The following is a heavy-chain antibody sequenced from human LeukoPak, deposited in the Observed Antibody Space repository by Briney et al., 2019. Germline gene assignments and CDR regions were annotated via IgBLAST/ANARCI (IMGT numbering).Heavy chain of an antibody. CDR3: ARDISESSYSSGWYDSGY. Sequence: PGGSLRLSCAASGFTFSSYAMHWVRQAPGKGLEWVAVISYDGSNKYYADSVKGRFTISRDNAKNSLYLQMNSLRAEDTAVYYCARDISESSYSSGWYDSGYWGQGTLVTVSS. CDR1: GFTFSSYA. J-gene: IGHJ4*02. CDR2: ISYDGSNK. D-gene: IGHD6-19*01. V-gene: IGHV3-30-3*01.